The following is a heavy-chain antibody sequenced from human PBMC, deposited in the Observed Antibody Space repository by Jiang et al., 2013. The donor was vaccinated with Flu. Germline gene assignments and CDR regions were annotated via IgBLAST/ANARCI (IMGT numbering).Heavy chain of an antibody. V-gene: IGHV4-39*01. CDR3: ATTRGYSYTFDY. J-gene: IGHJ4*02. D-gene: IGHD5-18*01. Sequence: LLKPSETLSLTCTVSGGSISSSSYYWGWIRQPPGKGLEWIGSIYYSGSTYYNPSLKSRVTISVDTSKNQFSLKLSSVTAADTAVYYCATTRGYSYTFDYWGQGTLVTVSS. CDR2: IYYSGST. CDR1: GGSISSSSYY.